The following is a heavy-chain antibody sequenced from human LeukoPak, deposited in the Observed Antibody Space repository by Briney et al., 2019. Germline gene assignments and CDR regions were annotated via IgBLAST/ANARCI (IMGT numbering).Heavy chain of an antibody. V-gene: IGHV4-39*01. CDR1: GGSISSSRFY. J-gene: IGHJ2*01. CDR2: IYYSGST. CDR3: ARHVSSDLRIVVVTSDWYFDR. Sequence: PSETLSLTCIVSGGSISSSRFYRGWIRQPPGKGLEWIGTIYYSGSTYYNPSLKSRVTISADTSKNQFSLNLSSVTAADTGVYYCARHVSSDLRIVVVTSDWYFDRWGRGTLVTVSS. D-gene: IGHD2-21*02.